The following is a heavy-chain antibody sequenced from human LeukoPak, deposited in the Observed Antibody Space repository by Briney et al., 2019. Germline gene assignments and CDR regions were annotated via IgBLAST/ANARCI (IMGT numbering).Heavy chain of an antibody. CDR2: INSDGSST. CDR3: ARVKAAAPRY. D-gene: IGHD6-13*01. V-gene: IGHV3-74*01. CDR1: GFTFSSYW. J-gene: IGHJ4*02. Sequence: GGSLRLSCAASGFTFSSYWMHCVRQAPGEGMVWVSRINSDGSSTSYADSVKGRFTISRDNAKNTLYLQMNSLRAEDTAVYYCARVKAAAPRYWGQGTLVTVSS.